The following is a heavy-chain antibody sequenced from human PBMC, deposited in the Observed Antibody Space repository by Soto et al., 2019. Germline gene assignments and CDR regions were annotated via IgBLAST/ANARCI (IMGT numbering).Heavy chain of an antibody. Sequence: SETLSLTCAVYGGSFSGYYWSWIRQPPGKGLEWIGEINHSGSTNYNPSLKSRVTISVDTSKNQFSLKLSSVTAADTAVYYCAGKRITMVRGPMFDYWGKGTLVTVSS. V-gene: IGHV4-34*01. CDR3: AGKRITMVRGPMFDY. CDR2: INHSGST. D-gene: IGHD3-10*01. CDR1: GGSFSGYY. J-gene: IGHJ4*02.